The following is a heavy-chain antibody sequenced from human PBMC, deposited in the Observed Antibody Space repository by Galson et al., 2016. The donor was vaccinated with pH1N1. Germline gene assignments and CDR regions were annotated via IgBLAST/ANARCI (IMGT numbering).Heavy chain of an antibody. D-gene: IGHD2-2*02. CDR1: EYTFTSYY. CDR2: ITPTGGRT. J-gene: IGHJ5*02. Sequence: SVKVSCKASEYTFTSYYMHWVRQAPGQGLEWMGIITPTGGRTSYAQKFKDRVAMTSDTSASTVYMELNSLRSEDTAVYYCARAPYCSNATCYSVWFDPWGQGTPVTVSS. CDR3: ARAPYCSNATCYSVWFDP. V-gene: IGHV1-46*01.